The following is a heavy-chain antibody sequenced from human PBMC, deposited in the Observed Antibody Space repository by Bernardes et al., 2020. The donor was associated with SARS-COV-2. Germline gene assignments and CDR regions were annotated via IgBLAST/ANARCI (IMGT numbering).Heavy chain of an antibody. J-gene: IGHJ4*02. Sequence: GGSLRLSCVASGFTFSTYPMTWVRQAPGKGLEWVSVVSGSGGRTYYTDSVRGRFTISRDNSKNTVYLQMNSLGVDDTATYFCAKEVPANDYWGQGTLVTVSS. CDR1: GFTFSTYP. CDR3: AKEVPANDY. D-gene: IGHD2-2*01. V-gene: IGHV3-23*01. CDR2: VSGSGGRT.